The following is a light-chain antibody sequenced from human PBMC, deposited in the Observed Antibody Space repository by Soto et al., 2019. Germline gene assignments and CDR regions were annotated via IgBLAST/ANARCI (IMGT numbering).Light chain of an antibody. CDR1: QTVSSS. CDR2: GAS. J-gene: IGKJ3*01. V-gene: IGKV3-15*01. Sequence: EIVMTQSPATLSVSPRERATLSCRTSQTVSSSLAWYPQKPGQAPRLLIYGASTRATGFPARFSGSGSGTAFPHTIGSLESEDFAVYYCQQYNKWPFTFGPGTKVDI. CDR3: QQYNKWPFT.